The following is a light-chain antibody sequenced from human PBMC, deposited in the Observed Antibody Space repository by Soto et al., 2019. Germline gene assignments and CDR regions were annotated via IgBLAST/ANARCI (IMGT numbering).Light chain of an antibody. J-gene: IGKJ4*01. CDR2: DAS. CDR3: QQYDDWPPLT. Sequence: ERVMTQSPATLSASPGDRVTLSCRASQSVSKKLVWYQQKPGQAPRLLIYDASTRATGIPARFSGSGFGPEFTLTISSLQSEDFAVYYCQQYDDWPPLTFGGGTKVEIK. V-gene: IGKV3-15*01. CDR1: QSVSKK.